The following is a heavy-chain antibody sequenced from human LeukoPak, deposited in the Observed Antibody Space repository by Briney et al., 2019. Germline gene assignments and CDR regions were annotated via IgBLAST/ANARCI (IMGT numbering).Heavy chain of an antibody. Sequence: SGTLSLTCAVSGGSISSSNWWSWVRQPPGKGLEWIGEIYHRGSTNYNPSLKSRVTISVDKSKNQFSLKLSSVTAADTAVYYCARAGTMVRGVINLWGQGTLVTVSS. CDR3: ARAGTMVRGVINL. V-gene: IGHV4-4*02. D-gene: IGHD3-10*01. CDR1: GGSISSSNW. J-gene: IGHJ5*02. CDR2: IYHRGST.